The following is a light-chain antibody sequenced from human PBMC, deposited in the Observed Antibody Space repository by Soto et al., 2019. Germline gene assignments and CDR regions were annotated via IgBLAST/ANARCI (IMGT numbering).Light chain of an antibody. V-gene: IGKV4-1*01. CDR1: HNVFRSSNNKYY. CDR3: QQYYNIPL. J-gene: IGKJ4*01. Sequence: DIVMTQSPDSLAVSLGERATIHCKSSHNVFRSSNNKYYLSWYQQKPGLPPRLRIYWASTRESGVPDRFSGGWSGTDFFLTINSLQAEDVGLYYCQQYYNIPLFGGGTKVEIK. CDR2: WAS.